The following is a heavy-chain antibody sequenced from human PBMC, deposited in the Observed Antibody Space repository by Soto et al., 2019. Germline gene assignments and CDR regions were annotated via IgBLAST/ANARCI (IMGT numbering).Heavy chain of an antibody. CDR2: INPNSGGT. CDR3: ARRLSYYDSSGYGVDWFDP. CDR1: GYTFTGYY. D-gene: IGHD3-22*01. V-gene: IGHV1-2*04. Sequence: QVQLVQSGAEVKKPGASVKVSCKASGYTFTGYYMHWVRQAPGQGLEWMGWINPNSGGTNYAQKFQGWVTMTRDTSISTAYMELSRLRSDDTAVYYCARRLSYYDSSGYGVDWFDPWGQGTLVTVSS. J-gene: IGHJ5*02.